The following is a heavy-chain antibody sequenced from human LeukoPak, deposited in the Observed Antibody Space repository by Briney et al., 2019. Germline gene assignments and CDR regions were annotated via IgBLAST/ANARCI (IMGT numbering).Heavy chain of an antibody. D-gene: IGHD3-10*01. CDR1: GYTFTGYY. CDR2: INPNSGGT. CDR3: ARDRDYGSGIFDY. J-gene: IGHJ4*02. Sequence: ASVKVSCKASGYTFTGYYMHWVRQAPGQGVGWMGWINPNSGGTNYAQKFQGRVTMTRDTSISTAYMELNSLRSDDTAVYYCARDRDYGSGIFDYWGQGTLVTVSS. V-gene: IGHV1-2*02.